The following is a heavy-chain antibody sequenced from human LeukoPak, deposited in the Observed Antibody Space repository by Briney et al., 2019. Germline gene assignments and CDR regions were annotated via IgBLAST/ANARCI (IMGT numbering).Heavy chain of an antibody. Sequence: GASVKVSCKASGYTFTSYDINWVRQATGQGLEWMGWMNPNSGNTGYAQKFQGRVTMTRNTSISTAYMELSSLRSEDTAVYYCARPTRRSYDYVCGSLYYFDYWGQGTLVTVSS. CDR2: MNPNSGNT. J-gene: IGHJ4*02. V-gene: IGHV1-8*01. CDR3: ARPTRRSYDYVCGSLYYFDY. D-gene: IGHD3-16*01. CDR1: GYTFTSYD.